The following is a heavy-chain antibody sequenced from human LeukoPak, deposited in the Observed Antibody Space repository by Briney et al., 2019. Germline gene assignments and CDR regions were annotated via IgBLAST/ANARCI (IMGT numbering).Heavy chain of an antibody. CDR2: ISSSGSTI. V-gene: IGHV3-48*03. CDR1: GFTFSSYE. CDR3: ASGSRHYYYMDV. Sequence: PGGSLRLSCAASGFTFSSYEMNWVRQAPGKGLEWVSYISSSGSTIYYADSVKGRFTISSDNAKNSLYLQMNSLRAEDTAVYYCASGSRHYYYMDVWGKGTTVTISS. D-gene: IGHD6-13*01. J-gene: IGHJ6*03.